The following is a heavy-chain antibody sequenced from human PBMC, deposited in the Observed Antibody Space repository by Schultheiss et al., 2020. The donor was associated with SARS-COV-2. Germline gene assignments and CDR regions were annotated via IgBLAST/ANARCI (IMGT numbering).Heavy chain of an antibody. D-gene: IGHD5/OR15-5a*01. CDR2: IYYSGST. CDR1: GGSISSSSYY. V-gene: IGHV4-39*07. CDR3: ARASTQFYYSMDV. Sequence: SETLSLTCTVSGGSISSSSYYWGWIRQPPGKGLEWIGSIYYSGSTNYNPSLKSRVTISVDTSKNQFSLKLSSVTAADTAVYYCARASTQFYYSMDVWGTGATVTVSS. J-gene: IGHJ6*03.